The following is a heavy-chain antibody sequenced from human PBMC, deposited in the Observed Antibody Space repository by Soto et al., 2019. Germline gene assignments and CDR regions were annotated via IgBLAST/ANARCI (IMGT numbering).Heavy chain of an antibody. CDR2: ISAYNGNT. V-gene: IGHV1-18*04. D-gene: IGHD2-21*02. CDR1: GYTFTSYV. J-gene: IGHJ3*02. CDR3: ASYCGGDCYHAFDI. Sequence: ASVKVSCKASGYTFTSYVISWVRQAPGQGLEWMGWISAYNGNTNYAQKLQGRVTMTTDTSTSTAYMELRSLRSDDTAVYYCASYCGGDCYHAFDIWGQGTMVTVSS.